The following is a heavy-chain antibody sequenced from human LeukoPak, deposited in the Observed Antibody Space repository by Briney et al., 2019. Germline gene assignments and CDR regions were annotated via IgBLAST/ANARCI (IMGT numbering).Heavy chain of an antibody. CDR3: ARDGQMATTWDWFDP. D-gene: IGHD5-24*01. CDR1: GGSFSGYY. Sequence: SETLSLTCAVYGGSFSGYYWSWIRQPPGKGLEWIGEINHSGSTNYNPSLKSRVTISVDTSKNQFSLKLSSVTAADTAVYYCARDGQMATTWDWFDPWGQGTLVTVSS. CDR2: INHSGST. V-gene: IGHV4-34*01. J-gene: IGHJ5*02.